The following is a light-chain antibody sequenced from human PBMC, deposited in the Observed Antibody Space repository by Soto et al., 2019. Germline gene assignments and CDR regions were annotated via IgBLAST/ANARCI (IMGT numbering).Light chain of an antibody. Sequence: IVLTQSPGTLSLSPGDRATLSCRASQSVSSNYLGWYQQKPGQAPRLLLYGASSRAIGIPDRFSGGGSGTDFALTSSRLEPGDFAVYYWQQYDTSPPLAFGGGTKVEIK. CDR2: GAS. V-gene: IGKV3-20*01. CDR3: QQYDTSPPLA. J-gene: IGKJ4*01. CDR1: QSVSSNY.